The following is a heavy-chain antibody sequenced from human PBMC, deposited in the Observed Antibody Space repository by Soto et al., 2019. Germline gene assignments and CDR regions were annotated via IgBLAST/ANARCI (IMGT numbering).Heavy chain of an antibody. V-gene: IGHV1-18*01. D-gene: IGHD6-25*01. CDR1: GYTFPSCG. CDR3: ARDWKSAIAAGLDY. CDR2: ISAYNGNT. J-gene: IGHJ4*02. Sequence: GASVNVSCKASGYTFPSCGISWVRQAPGQGLEWMGWISAYNGNTNYAQKVQGRVTMTTDTSTNTAYMELRSLRSDDTAVYYCARDWKSAIAAGLDYWGRGTLVTVSS.